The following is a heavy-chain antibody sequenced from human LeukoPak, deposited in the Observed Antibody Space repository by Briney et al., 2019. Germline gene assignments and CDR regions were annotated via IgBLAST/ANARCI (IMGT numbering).Heavy chain of an antibody. V-gene: IGHV3-23*01. J-gene: IGHJ4*02. D-gene: IGHD2-21*01. Sequence: PGGSLRLSCAASGFTFSSYAMSWVRQAPGKGLEWVSAISGSGGSTYYAGSVRGRFTISRDNSKNTLYLQMNSLRAEDAAVYFCAKAPVTSCRGAYCYPFDSWGQGTLVTVSS. CDR1: GFTFSSYA. CDR3: AKAPVTSCRGAYCYPFDS. CDR2: ISGSGGST.